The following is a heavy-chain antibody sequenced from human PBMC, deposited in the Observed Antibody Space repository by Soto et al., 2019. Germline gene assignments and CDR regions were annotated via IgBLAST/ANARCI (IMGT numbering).Heavy chain of an antibody. J-gene: IGHJ5*02. D-gene: IGHD2-2*02. CDR3: AKGPATAINNWFDP. V-gene: IGHV3-23*01. Sequence: EVQLLESGGGLVQPGGSLRLSCAASGLTFSSYAMSWVRQAPGKGLEWVSAISGSGGSTYYADSVKGRFTISRDNSKNTLYLQMHGLRADDTAVYYCAKGPATAINNWFDPWGQGTLVTVSS. CDR1: GLTFSSYA. CDR2: ISGSGGST.